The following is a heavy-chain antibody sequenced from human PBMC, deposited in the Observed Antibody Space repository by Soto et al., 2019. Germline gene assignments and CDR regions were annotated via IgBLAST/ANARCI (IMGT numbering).Heavy chain of an antibody. CDR1: GDSVNSENSY. CDR3: ARGGGQGRGVIGHY. D-gene: IGHD3-16*02. CDR2: IYYNGGT. V-gene: IGHV4-61*01. Sequence: SETLSLTCTVSGDSVNSENSYWNWIRQAPGKGPEWIGYIYYNGGTNYNPSLKSRATILLDTSTNQFSLTLTSVTAADTGVYYCARGGGQGRGVIGHYWGRGILVTVSS. J-gene: IGHJ4*02.